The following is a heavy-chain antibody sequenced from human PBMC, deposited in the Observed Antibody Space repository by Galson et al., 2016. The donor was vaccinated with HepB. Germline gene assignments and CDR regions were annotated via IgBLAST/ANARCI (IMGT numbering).Heavy chain of an antibody. CDR2: IKQDASGN. CDR3: ARDPGFTDGHPDPFDS. J-gene: IGHJ4*02. CDR1: GLTFTGSW. V-gene: IGHV3-7*03. Sequence: SLRLSCAASGLTFTGSWIHWVRQVPGKGMEWVANIKQDASGNYYVDSVKGLFTISRDNATNTLYLQMNSLRAEDPAADYCARDPGFTDGHPDPFDSWGQGTLVTVSS. D-gene: IGHD2-8*01.